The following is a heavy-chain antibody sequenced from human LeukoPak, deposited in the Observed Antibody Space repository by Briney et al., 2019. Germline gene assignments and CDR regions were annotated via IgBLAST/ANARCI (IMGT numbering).Heavy chain of an antibody. J-gene: IGHJ4*01. Sequence: GGSLRLSYAASGFTFTNHWMHWVRQAPGKGLVWVSHIDSDGSSTTYGDPAKGRFTVSRDNAKNTVYLQMNSLRAEDTAVYYCTRGTAVVAGIDFWGHGTLITVSS. V-gene: IGHV3-74*03. CDR1: GFTFTNHW. CDR3: TRGTAVVAGIDF. CDR2: IDSDGSST. D-gene: IGHD6-19*01.